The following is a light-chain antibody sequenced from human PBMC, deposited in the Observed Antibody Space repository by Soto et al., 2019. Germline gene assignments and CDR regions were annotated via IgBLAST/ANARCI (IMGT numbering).Light chain of an antibody. CDR2: GAS. J-gene: IGKJ1*01. Sequence: EIVITQSPATLSVSPGERATLSCRASQSVSSNLAWYQQKPGQAPRLLIYGASTRATGIPARFSGSGSGPEFTLTISSLQSEDFAVYYCQQYNNWPTTFGQGTKVEIK. CDR3: QQYNNWPTT. CDR1: QSVSSN. V-gene: IGKV3-15*01.